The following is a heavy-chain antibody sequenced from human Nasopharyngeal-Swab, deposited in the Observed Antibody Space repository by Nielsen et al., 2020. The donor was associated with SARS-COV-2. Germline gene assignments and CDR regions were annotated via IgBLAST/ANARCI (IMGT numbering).Heavy chain of an antibody. CDR1: GGSVSSGSYY. J-gene: IGHJ5*02. V-gene: IGHV4-61*01. Sequence: GSLRLSCTVSGGSVSSGSYYWSWIRQPPGKGLGWIGYIYYSGSTNYNPSLKSRVTISVDTSKNQSSLKLSSVTAADTAVYYCASITMIGNWFDPWGQGTLVTVSS. D-gene: IGHD3-22*01. CDR3: ASITMIGNWFDP. CDR2: IYYSGST.